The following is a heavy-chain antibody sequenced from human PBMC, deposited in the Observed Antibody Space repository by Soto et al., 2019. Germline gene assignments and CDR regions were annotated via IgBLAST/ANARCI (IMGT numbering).Heavy chain of an antibody. Sequence: QVQLVQSGAEVKKPGSSVKVSCKASGGTFSSYAISWVRQAPGQGLEWMGGIIPIFGTANYAQKFQGRVTISADESTCTAYVELSSLRSEDTAVYYCARRLHGGFRGYYGMDVWGQGTTVTVSS. D-gene: IGHD3-10*01. CDR1: GGTFSSYA. V-gene: IGHV1-69*01. J-gene: IGHJ6*02. CDR3: ARRLHGGFRGYYGMDV. CDR2: IIPIFGTA.